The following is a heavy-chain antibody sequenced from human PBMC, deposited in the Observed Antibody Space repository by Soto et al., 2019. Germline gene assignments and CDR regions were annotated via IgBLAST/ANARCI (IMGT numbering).Heavy chain of an antibody. CDR3: ARDWGSSGWYEVPYFDY. Sequence: GGSLRLSCAASGFTFRSYAMDGVRQAPGKGLEWVAVISYDGSNKYYADSVKGRFTISRDNSKNTLYLQMNSLRAEDTAVYYCARDWGSSGWYEVPYFDYWGQGTLVTVSS. CDR1: GFTFRSYA. CDR2: ISYDGSNK. J-gene: IGHJ4*02. V-gene: IGHV3-30-3*01. D-gene: IGHD6-19*01.